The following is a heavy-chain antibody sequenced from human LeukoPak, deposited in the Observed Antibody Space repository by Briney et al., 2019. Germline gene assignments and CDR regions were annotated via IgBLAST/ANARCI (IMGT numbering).Heavy chain of an antibody. Sequence: GGSLRLSCAASGFSFSTYSMNWVRQAPGQRLEWVSSITSGSSYIYYADSVKGRFTISRDNAKNSLYLQMNSLRAEDTAVYYCARDKEGSHYYDSSGPLYWGQGTLVTVSS. CDR1: GFSFSTYS. V-gene: IGHV3-21*01. J-gene: IGHJ4*02. D-gene: IGHD3-22*01. CDR3: ARDKEGSHYYDSSGPLY. CDR2: ITSGSSYI.